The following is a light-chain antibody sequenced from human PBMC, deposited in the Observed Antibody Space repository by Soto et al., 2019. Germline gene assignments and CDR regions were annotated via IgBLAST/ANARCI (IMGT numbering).Light chain of an antibody. V-gene: IGKV3-20*01. Sequence: EIVLTQSPGTLSLSPGERATLSCRASQSVSSSYLAWYQQKPGQAPRLLIYGASSRATGIADRFSGSGSGTDFTLTISRLEPEDFAVYYCQQYGSSLWTFGQGTKVAIK. J-gene: IGKJ1*01. CDR1: QSVSSSY. CDR2: GAS. CDR3: QQYGSSLWT.